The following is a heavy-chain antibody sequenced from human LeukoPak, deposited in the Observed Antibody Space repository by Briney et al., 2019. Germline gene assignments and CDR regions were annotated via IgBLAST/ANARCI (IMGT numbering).Heavy chain of an antibody. D-gene: IGHD3-10*01. J-gene: IGHJ4*02. V-gene: IGHV3-30*18. CDR2: ISHDGSDK. CDR3: ANENYFGSGSYPDY. Sequence: GGSLRLSCAASGFTFSSYGTHWVRQAPGKGLEWVALISHDGSDKYYADSVKGRFTISRDNSKNTLSLQMNSLRAEDTAVYYCANENYFGSGSYPDYWGQGTLVTVSS. CDR1: GFTFSSYG.